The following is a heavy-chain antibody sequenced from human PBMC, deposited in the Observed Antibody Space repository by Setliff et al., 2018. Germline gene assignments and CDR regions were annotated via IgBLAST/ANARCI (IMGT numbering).Heavy chain of an antibody. J-gene: IGHJ4*02. CDR1: GGSISSSSYY. CDR3: ARARYSGYVDY. V-gene: IGHV4-61*05. CDR2: IYYGGST. Sequence: PSETLSLTCTVSGGSISSSSYYWGWIRQPPGKGLEWIGYIYYGGSTDYNPSLKSRVTISVDTSKNQFSLKLSSVTAADTAVYYCARARYSGYVDYWGQGTLVTV. D-gene: IGHD5-12*01.